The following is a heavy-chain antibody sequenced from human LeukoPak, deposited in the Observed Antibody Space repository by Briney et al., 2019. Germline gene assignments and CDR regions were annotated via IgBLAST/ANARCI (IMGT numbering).Heavy chain of an antibody. Sequence: SETLSLTRTVSGGSINGYYWSWIRQPAGEGLEWIGRIYNSESINYNPSLKSRVTMSIDTSKDRFSLKLNSVTAADTAVYYCARDRSSSYTRDWFDPWGQGALVTVSS. D-gene: IGHD6-13*01. CDR2: IYNSESI. CDR1: GGSINGYY. V-gene: IGHV4-4*07. CDR3: ARDRSSSYTRDWFDP. J-gene: IGHJ5*02.